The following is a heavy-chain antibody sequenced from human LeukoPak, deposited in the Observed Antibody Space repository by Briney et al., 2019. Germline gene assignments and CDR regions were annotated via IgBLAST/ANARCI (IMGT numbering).Heavy chain of an antibody. V-gene: IGHV4-34*01. CDR3: ARDALIVRDFDY. D-gene: IGHD3-22*01. CDR2: INHSGST. J-gene: IGHJ4*02. Sequence: SETLSLTCAVYGGSFSGYYWSWIRQPPGKGLEWIGEINHSGSTNYNPSLKSRVTISVDTSKNQFSLKLSSVTAADTAVYYCARDALIVRDFDYWGQGTLVTVSS. CDR1: GGSFSGYY.